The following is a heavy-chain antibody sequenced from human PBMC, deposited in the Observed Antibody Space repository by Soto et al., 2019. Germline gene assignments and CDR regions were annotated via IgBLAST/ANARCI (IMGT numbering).Heavy chain of an antibody. CDR3: ARRRGKWFFDY. Sequence: SETLSLTCAVYGGSFSGYYWSWIRQPPGKGLEWIGEINHSGSTNYNPSLNSRVTISVDTSKNQFSLKLSSVTAADTAVYYCARRRGKWFFDYWGQGTLVTVSS. V-gene: IGHV4-34*01. CDR2: INHSGST. CDR1: GGSFSGYY. J-gene: IGHJ4*02. D-gene: IGHD3-22*01.